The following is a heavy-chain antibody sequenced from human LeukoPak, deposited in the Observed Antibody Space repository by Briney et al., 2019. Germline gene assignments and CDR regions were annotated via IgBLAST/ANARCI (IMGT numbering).Heavy chain of an antibody. D-gene: IGHD6-19*01. CDR1: GFTFDNYA. CDR3: AKDFSWGRAGSDPYYFDY. J-gene: IGHJ4*02. Sequence: PGGSLRLSCAASGFTFDNYAMHWVRQAPGKGLEWVSGISWNSGSIGYADSVKGRFTISRDNAKNSLYLQMNSLRAEDTASYYCAKDFSWGRAGSDPYYFDYWGQGTLVTVSS. CDR2: ISWNSGSI. V-gene: IGHV3-9*01.